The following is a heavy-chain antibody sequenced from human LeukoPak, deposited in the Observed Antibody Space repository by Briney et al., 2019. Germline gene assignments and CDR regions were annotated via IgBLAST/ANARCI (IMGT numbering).Heavy chain of an antibody. Sequence: SSETLSLTCTVSNGSISSYYWSWIQQPTGKGLEWIGYIDTSGSTNYNPSLKSRVTISVDTSKNQFSLNLSSVTAADTAVYYCARLSWDLVLGYHYNYMDVWGKGTTVTVSS. D-gene: IGHD1-26*01. CDR2: IDTSGST. CDR1: NGSISSYY. V-gene: IGHV4-4*09. J-gene: IGHJ6*03. CDR3: ARLSWDLVLGYHYNYMDV.